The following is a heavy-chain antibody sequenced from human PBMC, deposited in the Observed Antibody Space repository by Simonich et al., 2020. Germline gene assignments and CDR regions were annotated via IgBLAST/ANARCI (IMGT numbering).Heavy chain of an antibody. CDR2: IYYSGSN. V-gene: IGHV4-59*08. D-gene: IGHD6-6*01. CDR3: ARHPEYSSNWFDP. CDR1: GASISSYY. J-gene: IGHJ5*02. Sequence: QVQLQESGPGLVKPSETLSLTCTVSGASISSYYWSWIRQPPGKGLEWIGYIYYSGSNNYNPSLKSRVTISVDTSKNQFSLKLSSVTAADTAVYYCARHPEYSSNWFDPWGQGTLVTVSS.